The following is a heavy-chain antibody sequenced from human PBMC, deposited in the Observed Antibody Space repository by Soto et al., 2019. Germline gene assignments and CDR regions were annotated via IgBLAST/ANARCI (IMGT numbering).Heavy chain of an antibody. D-gene: IGHD6-6*01. V-gene: IGHV3-30*18. CDR3: AKDRRQLSALDM. J-gene: IGHJ3*02. Sequence: GGSLRLACAASGFSFSSYGMHWVRQAPGRGLEWVTVISNDGNRKYYGESVKGRFSVSRDNDKDTLYLQMNGLRPEDTGVYYCAKDRRQLSALDMWGQGTTVTVSS. CDR1: GFSFSSYG. CDR2: ISNDGNRK.